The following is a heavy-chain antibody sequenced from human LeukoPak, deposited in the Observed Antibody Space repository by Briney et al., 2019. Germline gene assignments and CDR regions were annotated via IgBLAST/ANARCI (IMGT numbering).Heavy chain of an antibody. D-gene: IGHD6-6*01. V-gene: IGHV3-30*02. CDR2: IRYDGSNK. CDR1: GFTFSSYG. J-gene: IGHJ4*02. Sequence: PGGSLRLSCAASGFTFSSYGMHWVRQAPGKGLEWVAFIRYDGSNKYYADSVEGRFTISRDNSKNTLYLQMDSLRAEDTAVYYCARDWRIAARPYYFDYWGQGTLVTVSS. CDR3: ARDWRIAARPYYFDY.